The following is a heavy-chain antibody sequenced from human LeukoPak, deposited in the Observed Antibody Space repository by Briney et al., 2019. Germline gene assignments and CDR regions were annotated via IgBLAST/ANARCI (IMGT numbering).Heavy chain of an antibody. Sequence: PGGSLRLSCAASGFTFSSYAMSCVRQAPGKGLEWVSAISGSGGSTYYADSVKGRFTISRDNSKNTLYLQMNSLRAEDTAVYYCAKFPDLTGTTYGWGQGTLVTVSS. CDR1: GFTFSSYA. J-gene: IGHJ4*02. CDR3: AKFPDLTGTTYG. CDR2: ISGSGGST. V-gene: IGHV3-23*01. D-gene: IGHD1-7*01.